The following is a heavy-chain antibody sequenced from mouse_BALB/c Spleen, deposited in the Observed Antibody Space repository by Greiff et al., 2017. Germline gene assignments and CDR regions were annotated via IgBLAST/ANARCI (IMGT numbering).Heavy chain of an antibody. CDR2: INPSTGYT. CDR3: AGYYAMDY. V-gene: IGHV1-7*01. Sequence: SGAELAKPGASVKMSCKASGYTFTSYWMHWVKQRPGQGLEWIGYINPSTGYTEYNQKFKDKATLTADKSSSTAYMQLSSLTSEDSAVYYCAGYYAMDYWGQGTSVTVSS. CDR1: GYTFTSYW. J-gene: IGHJ4*01.